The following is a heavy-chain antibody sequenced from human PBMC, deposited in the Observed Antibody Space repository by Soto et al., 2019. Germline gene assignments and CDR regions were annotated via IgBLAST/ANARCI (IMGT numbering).Heavy chain of an antibody. CDR3: AKDTWSGYYTGGWYFDY. J-gene: IGHJ4*02. D-gene: IGHD3-3*01. CDR2: ISGSGGST. Sequence: GGSLRLSCAASGFTFSSYAMSWVRQAPGKGLEWVSAISGSGGSTYYADSVKGRFTISRDNSKNTLYLQMNSLRAEDTAVYYCAKDTWSGYYTGGWYFDYWGQGTLVTVSS. V-gene: IGHV3-23*01. CDR1: GFTFSSYA.